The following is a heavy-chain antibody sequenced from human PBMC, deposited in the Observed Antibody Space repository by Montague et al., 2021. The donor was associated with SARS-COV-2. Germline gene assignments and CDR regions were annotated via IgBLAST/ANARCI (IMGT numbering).Heavy chain of an antibody. CDR1: GGSFSGYY. J-gene: IGHJ6*02. V-gene: IGHV4-34*01. Sequence: SETLSLTCAVYGGSFSGYYWSWIRQPPGKGLEWIGEIYHSGSTNYNPSLKSRVTISVDTSKNQFSLKLSSVTAADTAVYYCARDTRITMIVVVQGYGMDVWGQGTTVTVSS. CDR2: IYHSGST. D-gene: IGHD3-22*01. CDR3: ARDTRITMIVVVQGYGMDV.